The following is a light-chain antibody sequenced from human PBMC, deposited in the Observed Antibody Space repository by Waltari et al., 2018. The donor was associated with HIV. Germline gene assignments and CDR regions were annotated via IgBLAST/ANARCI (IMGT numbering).Light chain of an antibody. Sequence: DIVMTQSPDSLAVSLGERATIHCKSRQSVLYSSNNKNYLAWYQQKPGQPPKLLIYWASTRESGVPDRFSGSGSGIDFTLTISSLQAEDVAVYYCQQYYSTPWTFGQGTRWKSN. V-gene: IGKV4-1*01. CDR3: QQYYSTPWT. J-gene: IGKJ1*01. CDR1: QSVLYSSNNKNY. CDR2: WAS.